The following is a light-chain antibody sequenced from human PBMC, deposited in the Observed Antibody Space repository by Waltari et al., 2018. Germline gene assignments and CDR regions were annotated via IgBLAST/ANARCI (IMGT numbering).Light chain of an antibody. CDR1: SSDVGGYND. CDR3: CSYAGSYFYV. Sequence: QSALTQPRSVSGSPGQSVTISCTGTSSDVGGYNDVSWYQQHPGKAPKLMIYDVSKRPSEVPDRFSGSKSGNTASLTISGLQAEDEADYYCCSYAGSYFYVFGTGTKVTVL. V-gene: IGLV2-11*01. J-gene: IGLJ1*01. CDR2: DVS.